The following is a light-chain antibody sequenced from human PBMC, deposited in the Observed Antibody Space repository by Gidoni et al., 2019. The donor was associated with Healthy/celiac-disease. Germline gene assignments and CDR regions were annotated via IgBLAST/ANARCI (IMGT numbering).Light chain of an antibody. J-gene: IGKJ2*01. V-gene: IGKV1-5*03. CDR2: HAS. Sequence: IQLTQSPSTLSASVGDRVTITCRASQSISSWLAWYQQKPGKAPKLLIYHASSLESGVPSRFSGSGSGTDFTLTISSLQPDDFATYYCQQYNSYPYTFGQGTKLEIK. CDR1: QSISSW. CDR3: QQYNSYPYT.